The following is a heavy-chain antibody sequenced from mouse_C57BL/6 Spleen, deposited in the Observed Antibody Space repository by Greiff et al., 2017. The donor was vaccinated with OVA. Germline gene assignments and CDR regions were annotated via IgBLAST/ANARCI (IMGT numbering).Heavy chain of an antibody. V-gene: IGHV1-72*01. CDR2: IDPNSGGT. CDR1: GYTFTSYW. CDR3: ARLFITTVVATGFDY. D-gene: IGHD1-1*01. Sequence: QVQLQQSGAELVKPGASVKLSCKASGYTFTSYWMHWVKQRPGRGLEWIGRIDPNSGGTKYSEKFKSKATLTVDKPSSTAYMQLSSLTSEDSAVYYCARLFITTVVATGFDYWGQGTTLTVSS. J-gene: IGHJ2*01.